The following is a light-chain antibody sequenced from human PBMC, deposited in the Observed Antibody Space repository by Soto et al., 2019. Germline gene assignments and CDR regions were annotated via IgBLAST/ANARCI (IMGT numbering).Light chain of an antibody. CDR1: STDVGDFNY. V-gene: IGLV2-14*03. CDR3: SSYSSSTTHVV. J-gene: IGLJ2*01. Sequence: QSALTQPASVSGSPGRSVTISCTGTSTDVGDFNYVSWYQHLLGRAPKLIIYDVSNRPSGISYRFSASKSGRTASLTISGLQAEDEADYYCSSYSSSTTHVVFGGGTKVTVL. CDR2: DVS.